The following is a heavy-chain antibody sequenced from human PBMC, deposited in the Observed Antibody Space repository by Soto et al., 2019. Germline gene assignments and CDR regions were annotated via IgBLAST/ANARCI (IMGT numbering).Heavy chain of an antibody. CDR2: ISGYNANT. J-gene: IGHJ4*02. V-gene: IGHV1-18*01. D-gene: IGHD2-21*01. CDR1: GYTFNSFG. CDR3: ARYFCGGRLPYHFDV. Sequence: QVQLVQSGPEVKKPGASVKVSCKGSGYTFNSFGITWVRQAPGQGLEGMGWISGYNANTKYAKKFQGRVTMTTDTSTSTAHMELRSLRSDDTALYYCARYFCGGRLPYHFDVWGQGTLVTVSS.